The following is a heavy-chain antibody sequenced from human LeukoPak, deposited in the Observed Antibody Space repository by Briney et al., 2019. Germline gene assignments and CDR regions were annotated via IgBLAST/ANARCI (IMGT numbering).Heavy chain of an antibody. Sequence: PGGSLRLSCTTSGLTIGDDAVSWVRQAPGKGLEWVAVISYDGSNKYYADSVKGRFTISRDNSKNTLYLQMNSLRAEDTAVYYCAKDGSETGRYYFDYWGQGTLVTVSS. CDR1: GLTIGDDA. V-gene: IGHV3-30*04. CDR3: AKDGSETGRYYFDY. CDR2: ISYDGSNK. J-gene: IGHJ4*02. D-gene: IGHD1-26*01.